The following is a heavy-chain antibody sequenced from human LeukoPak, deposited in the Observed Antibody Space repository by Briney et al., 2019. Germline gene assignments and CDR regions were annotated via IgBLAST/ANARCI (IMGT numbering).Heavy chain of an antibody. CDR2: IKEDGSEK. J-gene: IGHJ3*02. V-gene: IGHV3-7*01. D-gene: IGHD5-24*01. CDR3: ARMQMDTGYRPFDI. Sequence: GGSLGLSCAASGFTFPTFWMAWVRQAPGKGLEWVAKIKEDGSEKDYVDSVKGRFTIYRDNAKNSLHLQMNYLRAEDTAVYYCARMQMDTGYRPFDIWGQGTMVAVSS. CDR1: GFTFPTFW.